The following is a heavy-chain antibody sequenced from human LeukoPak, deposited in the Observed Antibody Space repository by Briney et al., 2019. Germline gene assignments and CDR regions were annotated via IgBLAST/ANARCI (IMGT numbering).Heavy chain of an antibody. CDR3: AKAAHSSSWYYFDY. Sequence: GGSLRLSCAASGFTFSNSVMHWVRQAPGKGLEWVASISYDGSNKYYPDSVKGRFTFSRDNSKNTLYLQMNSLGTEDTAVYYCAKAAHSSSWYYFDYWGQGTLVTVSS. J-gene: IGHJ4*02. D-gene: IGHD6-13*01. CDR1: GFTFSNSV. V-gene: IGHV3-30*18. CDR2: ISYDGSNK.